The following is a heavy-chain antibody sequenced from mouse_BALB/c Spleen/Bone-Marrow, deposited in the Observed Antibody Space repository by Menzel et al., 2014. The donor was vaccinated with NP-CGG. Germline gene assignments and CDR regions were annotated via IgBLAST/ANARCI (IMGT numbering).Heavy chain of an antibody. D-gene: IGHD1-1*02. J-gene: IGHJ2*01. Sequence: QVQLQQSGAELVRPGSSVKISCKASGYAFXTYWMNWVKQRPGQGLEWIGQIYPGDGDTNYNEKFKGKATLTADKSSSTASIQLSSLTSEDSAVYFCARVGLSFDYWGQGTTLTVSS. CDR3: ARVGLSFDY. CDR2: IYPGDGDT. CDR1: GYAFXTYW. V-gene: IGHV1-80*01.